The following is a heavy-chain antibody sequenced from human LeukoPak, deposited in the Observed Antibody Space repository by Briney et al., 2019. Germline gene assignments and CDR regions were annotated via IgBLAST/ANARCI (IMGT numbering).Heavy chain of an antibody. CDR1: GFTFSNYA. D-gene: IGHD3-10*01. V-gene: IGHV3-23*01. Sequence: GGSLRLSCAASGFTFSNYAMSWVRQAPGKGLDWVSVISDIGGSTYYADSVKGRFTISRDNSKNTLYLQMNSLTTEDTAVYYCAAMVRGVVDYWGQGTLVTVSS. CDR3: AAMVRGVVDY. CDR2: ISDIGGST. J-gene: IGHJ4*02.